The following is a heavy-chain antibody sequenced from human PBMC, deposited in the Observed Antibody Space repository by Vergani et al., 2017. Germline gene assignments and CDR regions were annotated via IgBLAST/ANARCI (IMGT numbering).Heavy chain of an antibody. CDR3: ARVTAVPGAIWFDP. CDR2: TYYRSKWSN. V-gene: IGHV6-1*01. CDR1: GDSVSNNKTT. D-gene: IGHD6-19*01. Sequence: QVQLQQSGPGLVRPSQTLSLTCVISGDSVSNNKTTWNWIRQSPSIGLEWLGRTYYRSKWSNDYAESVKSRLTIDPDTSKNLFSLHLNSVTPEDTAVYYCARVTAVPGAIWFDPWGQGTLVTVSS. J-gene: IGHJ5*02.